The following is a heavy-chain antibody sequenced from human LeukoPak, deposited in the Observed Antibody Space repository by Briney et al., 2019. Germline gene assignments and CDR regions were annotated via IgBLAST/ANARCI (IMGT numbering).Heavy chain of an antibody. CDR2: ISSSSSTI. Sequence: PGGSLRLSCAASGFTFSSYSMNWVRQAPGKGLEWVSYISSSSSTIYYADSVKGRFTISRDNAKNSLYLQMNSLRAEDTAVYYCARVASYSSGRSIDYWGQGTLVTVSS. CDR3: ARVASYSSGRSIDY. D-gene: IGHD6-19*01. CDR1: GFTFSSYS. J-gene: IGHJ4*02. V-gene: IGHV3-48*01.